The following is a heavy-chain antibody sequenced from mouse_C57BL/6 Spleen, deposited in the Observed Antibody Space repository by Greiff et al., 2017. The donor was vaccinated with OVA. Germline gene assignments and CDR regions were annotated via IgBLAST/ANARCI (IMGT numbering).Heavy chain of an antibody. V-gene: IGHV14-2*01. J-gene: IGHJ2*01. Sequence: VQLKQSGAELVKPGASVKLSCTASGFNIKDYYMHWVKQRTEQGLEWIGRIDPEDGETKYAPKFQGKATITAEPSSNTAYLQLSSLTSEDTAVYYCARDEGGNSYYFDYWGQGTTLTVSS. CDR2: IDPEDGET. CDR3: ARDEGGNSYYFDY. D-gene: IGHD2-1*01. CDR1: GFNIKDYY.